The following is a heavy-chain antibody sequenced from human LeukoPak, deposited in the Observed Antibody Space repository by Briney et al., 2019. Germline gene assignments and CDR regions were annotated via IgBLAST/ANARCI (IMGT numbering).Heavy chain of an antibody. CDR2: INQDGTEK. Sequence: PGGSLRLSCAASGFPFSTYWMSWVRQAPGKGLEWVANINQDGTEKYYVDSVKGRFTISRDNAKNSLFLQMNSLRPEDTAVYYCTRRAPSHDFDSWGQGTLVTVSS. V-gene: IGHV3-7*01. CDR3: TRRAPSHDFDS. CDR1: GFPFSTYW. J-gene: IGHJ4*02.